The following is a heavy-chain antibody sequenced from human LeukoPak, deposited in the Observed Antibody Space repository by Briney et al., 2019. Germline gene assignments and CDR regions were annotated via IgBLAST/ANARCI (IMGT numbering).Heavy chain of an antibody. V-gene: IGHV3-23*01. D-gene: IGHD6-19*01. J-gene: IGHJ4*02. CDR1: GFTFRSYA. CDR2: ISGSGGST. CDR3: AKVQIAVAGEFDY. Sequence: GGSLGLSCAASGFTFRSYAMSWVRQAPGKGLEWVSAISGSGGSTYYADSVKGRFTISRDNSKNTLYLQMNSLRAEDTAVYYCAKVQIAVAGEFDYWGQGTLVTVSS.